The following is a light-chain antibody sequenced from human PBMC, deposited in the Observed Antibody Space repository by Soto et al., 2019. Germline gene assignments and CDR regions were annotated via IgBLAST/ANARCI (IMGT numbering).Light chain of an antibody. J-gene: IGKJ3*01. CDR2: AAS. V-gene: IGKV1-39*01. CDR1: QIISSY. Sequence: DIQMTQSPSSLSASVGDRVTITCRASQIISSYFNWYQQKSGKAPKFLIYAASSLQSGVPSRFSGSGSGTDFTLTISSLQSEDFANYYCQQSYSAPSTFGPGTKVDFK. CDR3: QQSYSAPST.